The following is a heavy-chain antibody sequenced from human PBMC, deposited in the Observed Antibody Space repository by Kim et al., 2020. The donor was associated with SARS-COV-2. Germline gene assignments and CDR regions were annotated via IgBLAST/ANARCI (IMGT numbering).Heavy chain of an antibody. J-gene: IGHJ3*02. Sequence: GGSLRLSCAASGFTVSSNYMSWVRQAPGKGLEWVSVIYSGGSTYYADSVKGRFTISRDNSKNTLYLQMNSLRAEDTAVYYCARKYCSSTSCYERDGEIWGQGTMVTVSS. CDR3: ARKYCSSTSCYERDGEI. CDR1: GFTVSSNY. D-gene: IGHD2-2*01. CDR2: IYSGGST. V-gene: IGHV3-66*02.